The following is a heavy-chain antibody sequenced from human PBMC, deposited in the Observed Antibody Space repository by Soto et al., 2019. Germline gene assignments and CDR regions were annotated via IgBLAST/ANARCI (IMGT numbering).Heavy chain of an antibody. Sequence: QVQLVQSGAEVKKPGSSVKVSCKTSGVSFNNNGIGWVRQAPGHGLEWMGGVSPPFRTSNYARKFQGRISITAYASTGTVNMELSSLTSEDTAQYYCARFLYYGSGSYSPYGMDVWGQGTTVTVSS. CDR3: ARFLYYGSGSYSPYGMDV. V-gene: IGHV1-69*01. CDR2: VSPPFRTS. D-gene: IGHD3-10*01. CDR1: GVSFNNNG. J-gene: IGHJ6*02.